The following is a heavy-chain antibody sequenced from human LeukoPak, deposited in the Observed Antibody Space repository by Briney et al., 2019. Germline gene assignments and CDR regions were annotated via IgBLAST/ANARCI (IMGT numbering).Heavy chain of an antibody. J-gene: IGHJ4*02. V-gene: IGHV3-23*01. D-gene: IGHD3/OR15-3a*01. CDR2: IRSAVDTT. CDR3: AKHFCTGLDCSLFDS. CDR1: GFTISNYG. Sequence: GGSLRLSCAASGFTISNYGVSWVRQAPGKGLEWISGIRSAVDTTHYADSVKGRFIISRDNSKNTLSLQPDSLRPEDTALYYCAKHFCTGLDCSLFDSWGQGTLVTVSS.